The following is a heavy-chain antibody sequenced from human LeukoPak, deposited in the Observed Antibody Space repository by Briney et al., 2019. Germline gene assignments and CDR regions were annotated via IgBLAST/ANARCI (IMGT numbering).Heavy chain of an antibody. CDR2: IKQDGREG. D-gene: IGHD2-8*01. J-gene: IGHJ4*02. V-gene: IGHV3-7*01. CDR3: ARIASATGVAWSDYLDF. Sequence: GGSLRLSCAPSAFTFSGYWMSWLRQAPGKGLEGVAHIKQDGREGYYVASVKGRFTISKDNAKNSLYLRMNSQRAEDTGVYRCARIASATGVAWSDYLDFWRGGTLVGDCS. CDR1: AFTFSGYW.